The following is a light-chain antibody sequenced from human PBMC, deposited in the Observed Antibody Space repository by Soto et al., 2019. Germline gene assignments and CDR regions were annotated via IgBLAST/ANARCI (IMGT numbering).Light chain of an antibody. Sequence: EIVLTQSPATLSLSPGETATLSCRASQSVSSYLAWYQQKPGQAPRLLIYDASIRATGVPPRFSGSGSETDFTLTISSLESEDFAVYYCQQRSNWPPSITFGQGTRLENK. CDR1: QSVSSY. J-gene: IGKJ5*01. CDR3: QQRSNWPPSIT. CDR2: DAS. V-gene: IGKV3-11*01.